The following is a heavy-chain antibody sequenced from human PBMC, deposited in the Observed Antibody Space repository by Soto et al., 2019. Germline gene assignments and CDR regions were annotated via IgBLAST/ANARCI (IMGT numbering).Heavy chain of an antibody. D-gene: IGHD3-22*01. CDR2: ISGSGGST. CDR1: GFTFSSYA. J-gene: IGHJ3*02. CDR3: AKGGTYYYDSSGYGSAFDI. Sequence: AGGSLRLSCAASGFTFSSYAMSWVRPAPGKGLEWVSAISGSGGSTYYADSVKGRFTISRDNSKNTLYLQMNSLRAEDTAVYYCAKGGTYYYDSSGYGSAFDIWGQGTMVTVSS. V-gene: IGHV3-23*01.